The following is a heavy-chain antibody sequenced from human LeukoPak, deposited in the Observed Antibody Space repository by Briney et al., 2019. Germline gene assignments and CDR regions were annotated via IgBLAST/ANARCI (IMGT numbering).Heavy chain of an antibody. CDR3: AKDRITMVRGVVYYYGMDV. D-gene: IGHD3-10*01. CDR1: GFTFSSYG. V-gene: IGHV3-30*18. J-gene: IGHJ6*02. CDR2: ISYDGSNK. Sequence: PGRSLRLSCAASGFTFSSYGMHCVRQAPGKGLEWVAVISYDGSNKYYADSVKGRFTISRDNSKNTLYLQMNSLRAEDTAVYYCAKDRITMVRGVVYYYGMDVWGQGTTVTVSS.